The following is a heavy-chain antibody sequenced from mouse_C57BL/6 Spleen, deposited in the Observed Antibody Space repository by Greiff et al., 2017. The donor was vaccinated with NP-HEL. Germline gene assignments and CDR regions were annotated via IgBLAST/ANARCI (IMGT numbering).Heavy chain of an antibody. V-gene: IGHV5-9-1*02. CDR2: ISSGGDYI. J-gene: IGHJ1*03. D-gene: IGHD1-1*01. Sequence: DVMLVESGEGLVKPGGSLKLSCAASGFTFSSYAMSWVRQTPEKRLEWVAYISSGGDYIYYADTVKGRFTISRDNARNTLYLQMSSLKSEDTAMYYCTREGGFYYGSSRYFDVWGTGTTVTASS. CDR3: TREGGFYYGSSRYFDV. CDR1: GFTFSSYA.